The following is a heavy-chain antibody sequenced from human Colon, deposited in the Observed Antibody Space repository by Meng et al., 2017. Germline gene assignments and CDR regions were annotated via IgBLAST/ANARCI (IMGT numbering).Heavy chain of an antibody. V-gene: IGHV3-13*01. J-gene: IGHJ5*02. Sequence: LVESGGCLGRPGGSLRLSCAASGFTFSSYDMDWVRQATGKGLEWVSSIGTAGDTYYPGSVKGRFTISRDNSKSTLYLQMNDLRVDDTAVYYCASLSPPVTEKWIDPWGQGTLVTVSS. CDR1: GFTFSSYD. CDR2: IGTAGDT. CDR3: ASLSPPVTEKWIDP. D-gene: IGHD4-17*01.